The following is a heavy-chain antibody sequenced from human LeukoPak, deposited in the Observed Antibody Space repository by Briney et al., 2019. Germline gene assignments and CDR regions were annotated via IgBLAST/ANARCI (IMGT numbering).Heavy chain of an antibody. CDR2: ISWNSGSI. D-gene: IGHD6-19*01. CDR1: GFTFDDYA. V-gene: IGHV3-9*01. Sequence: GRSLRLSCAASGFTFDDYAMPWVRQAPGKGLEWVSGISWNSGSIGYADSVKGRFTISRDNAKNSLYLQMNSLRAEDTALYYCAKDHQYSSGWWDPYYFDYWGQGTLVTVSS. CDR3: AKDHQYSSGWWDPYYFDY. J-gene: IGHJ4*02.